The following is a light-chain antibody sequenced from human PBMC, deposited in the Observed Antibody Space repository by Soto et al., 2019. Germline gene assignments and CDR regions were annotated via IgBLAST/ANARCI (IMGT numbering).Light chain of an antibody. CDR2: GGT. Sequence: QSALTQPASVSGSPGQSITISCTGTSSDVGSYNLVSWYQQLPGKAPKLMIFGGTKRPSGVSSRFSGPKSGNTASLTISGLQAEDEADYYCCSYAGSSTLYVFGTGTKVTVL. CDR3: CSYAGSSTLYV. CDR1: SSDVGSYNL. J-gene: IGLJ1*01. V-gene: IGLV2-23*01.